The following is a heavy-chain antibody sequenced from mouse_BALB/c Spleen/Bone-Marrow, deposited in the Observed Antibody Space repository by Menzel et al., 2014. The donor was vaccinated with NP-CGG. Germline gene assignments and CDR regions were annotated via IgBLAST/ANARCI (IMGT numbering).Heavy chain of an antibody. CDR2: FSDGGSYT. D-gene: IGHD2-14*01. V-gene: IGHV5-4*02. Sequence: EVKLVESGGGLVKPGGSLKLSCAASGFTFSDYYMYWVRQTPEKRLEWVATFSDGGSYTDYPGSVKGRFTVSRDNAKNNLYLQMSSLKSEDTAMYFCARTYRPFALDYWGQGTSVTVSS. CDR1: GFTFSDYY. J-gene: IGHJ4*01. CDR3: ARTYRPFALDY.